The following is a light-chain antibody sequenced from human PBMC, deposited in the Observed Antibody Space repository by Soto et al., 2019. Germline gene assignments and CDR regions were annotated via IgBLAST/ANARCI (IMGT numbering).Light chain of an antibody. CDR3: HQDGTSPYT. CDR1: QSVGSSY. CDR2: GAS. J-gene: IGKJ2*01. V-gene: IGKV3-20*01. Sequence: EIVLTQSPGTLSLSPGDRATLSCRASQSVGSSYLAWYQQKPGQAPRLLIYGASSRATGIPDRFSGSGSGTDFTLTISRLEPEDFAVYYCHQDGTSPYTFGQGTKLEIK.